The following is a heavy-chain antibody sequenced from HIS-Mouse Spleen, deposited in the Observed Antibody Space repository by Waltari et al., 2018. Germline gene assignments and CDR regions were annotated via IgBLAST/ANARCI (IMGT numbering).Heavy chain of an antibody. D-gene: IGHD6-13*01. CDR2: IYYSGST. Sequence: QLQLQASGPGLVKPSESLSLTCTVPGGPICISRYQWGWIRQPPGKGLEWIGSIYYSGSTYYNPSLKSRVTISVDTSKNQFSLKLSSVTAADTAVYYCAREIPYSSSWYDWYFDLWGRGTLVTVSS. J-gene: IGHJ2*01. CDR3: AREIPYSSSWYDWYFDL. CDR1: GGPICISRYQ. V-gene: IGHV4-39*07.